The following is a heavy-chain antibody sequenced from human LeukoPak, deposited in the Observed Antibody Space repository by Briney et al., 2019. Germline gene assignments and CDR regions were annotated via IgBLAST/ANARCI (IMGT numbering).Heavy chain of an antibody. Sequence: ASVKVSCKASGYTFTSYGISWVRQAPGQGLEWMGWISAYNGNTNYAQKLQGRVTMTTDTSTSTAYMELRSLRSDDTAVYYCARAKIDYYGSGSYSIRFDPWGQGTLVTVSS. V-gene: IGHV1-18*01. CDR2: ISAYNGNT. J-gene: IGHJ5*02. D-gene: IGHD3-10*01. CDR1: GYTFTSYG. CDR3: ARAKIDYYGSGSYSIRFDP.